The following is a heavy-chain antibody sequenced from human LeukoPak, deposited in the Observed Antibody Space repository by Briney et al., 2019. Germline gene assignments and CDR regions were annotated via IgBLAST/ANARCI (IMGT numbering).Heavy chain of an antibody. V-gene: IGHV3-64*01. CDR3: ARVIKDYFDY. J-gene: IGHJ4*02. CDR2: ISGNGGST. D-gene: IGHD2/OR15-2a*01. CDR1: GFTFSDYA. Sequence: TGGSLRLSCAASGFTFSDYAIHWVRQCPGKGLEYVSTISGNGGSTFYANSVKGRFTISRDNSKNTLYLQMNSLRAEDTAVYYCARVIKDYFDYWGQGTLVTVSS.